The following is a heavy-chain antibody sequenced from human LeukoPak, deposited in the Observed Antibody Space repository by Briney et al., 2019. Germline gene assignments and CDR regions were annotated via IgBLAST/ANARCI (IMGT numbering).Heavy chain of an antibody. CDR3: ARDRLRWLDY. D-gene: IGHD4-23*01. CDR2: IKQDGSEK. V-gene: IGHV3-7*01. CDR1: GFTFSCYW. J-gene: IGHJ4*02. Sequence: GGSLRLSCSGSGFTFSCYWMSWVRQAPGKGLEWVANIKQDGSEKYYVDSVKGPFTISRDNAKNSLYLQMNSLRAEDTAVYYCARDRLRWLDYWGQGTLVTVSS.